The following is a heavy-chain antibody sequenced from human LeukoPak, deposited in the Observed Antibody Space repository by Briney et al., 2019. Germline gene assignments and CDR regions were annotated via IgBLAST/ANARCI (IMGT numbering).Heavy chain of an antibody. J-gene: IGHJ6*02. Sequence: SETLSLTCTVSGGSISSYYWSWIRQPPGKGLEWIGEINHSGSTNYNPSLKSRVTISVDTSKNQFSLKLSSVTAADTAVYYCARVNCSSTSCYYYYYGMDVWGQGTTVTVSS. V-gene: IGHV4-34*01. D-gene: IGHD2-2*01. CDR2: INHSGST. CDR3: ARVNCSSTSCYYYYYGMDV. CDR1: GGSISSYY.